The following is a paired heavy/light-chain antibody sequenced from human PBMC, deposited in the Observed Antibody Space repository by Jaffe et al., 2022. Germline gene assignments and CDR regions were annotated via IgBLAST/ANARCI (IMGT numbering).Light chain of an antibody. J-gene: IGKJ4*01. Sequence: AIQLTQSPSSLSASVGDRVTITCRASQGISSALAWYQQKPGKAPKLLIYDASSLESGVPSRFSGSGSGTDFTLTISSLQPEDFATYYCQQFNSYLLTFGGGTKVEIK. V-gene: IGKV1-13*02. CDR2: DAS. CDR3: QQFNSYLLT. CDR1: QGISSA.
Heavy chain of an antibody. V-gene: IGHV1-3*01. CDR2: INAGNGNT. CDR1: GYTFTSYA. J-gene: IGHJ3*02. D-gene: IGHD3-3*01. CDR3: ARGKAYDFWSGYYEGIDAFDI. Sequence: QVQLVQSGAEVKKPGASVKVSCKASGYTFTSYAMHWVRQAPGQRLEWMGWINAGNGNTKYSQKFQGRVTITRDTSASTAYMELSSLRSEDTAVYYCARGKAYDFWSGYYEGIDAFDIWGQGTMVTVSS.